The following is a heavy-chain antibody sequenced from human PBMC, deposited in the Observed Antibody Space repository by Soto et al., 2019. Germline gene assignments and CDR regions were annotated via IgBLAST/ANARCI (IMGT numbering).Heavy chain of an antibody. CDR3: GRAGIIVGGADSRPLDQ. J-gene: IGHJ4*02. V-gene: IGHV3-21*01. Sequence: EVQMEESGGGLVKPGGSLRLSCVASGFTFGSHSMYWVRQAPGKGLEWVSSISGSSDYIFYADSVKGRFTISRDNAMNSLYQQMDSLRAEDTAVYYGGRAGIIVGGADSRPLDQWGQGTLVTVSS. D-gene: IGHD1-26*01. CDR2: ISGSSDYI. CDR1: GFTFGSHS.